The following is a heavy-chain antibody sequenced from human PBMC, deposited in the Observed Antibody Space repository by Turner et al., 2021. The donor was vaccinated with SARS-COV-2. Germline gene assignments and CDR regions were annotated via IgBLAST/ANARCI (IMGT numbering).Heavy chain of an antibody. CDR2: INHSGNT. CDR3: ARGRDDYIWGSPTPTYYFDY. CDR1: GGSFSGYY. Sequence: QVQLQQWGAGLLKPSETLSLICAVYGGSFSGYYWSFIRQPPGKGLEWIGEINHSGNTNYNPSLQSRVITSVDTSKNHFSLKLTSVTAADTAVYYCARGRDDYIWGSPTPTYYFDYWGQGTLVTVST. V-gene: IGHV4-34*01. D-gene: IGHD3-16*01. J-gene: IGHJ4*02.